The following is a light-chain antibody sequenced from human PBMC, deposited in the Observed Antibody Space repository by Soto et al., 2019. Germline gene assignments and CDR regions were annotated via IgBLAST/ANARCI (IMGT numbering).Light chain of an antibody. CDR3: SSYAGSYSLGV. V-gene: IGLV2-11*01. CDR2: DVT. J-gene: IGLJ3*02. CDR1: SRDVGGYDF. Sequence: QSALAQPRSVSGSPGQSVTLSCTGTSRDVGGYDFVYWYQQYPGKAPKLIIFDVTERTSGVPDRFSGSKSGNSASLTISGLQAEDEADYYCSSYAGSYSLGVFGGGTKVTVL.